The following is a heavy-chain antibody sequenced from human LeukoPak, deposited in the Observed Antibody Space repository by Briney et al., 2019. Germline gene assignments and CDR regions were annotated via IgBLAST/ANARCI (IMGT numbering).Heavy chain of an antibody. V-gene: IGHV3-21*01. CDR1: GFTFSSYS. Sequence: GGSLRLSCAASGFTFSSYSMNWVRQAPGKGLEWVSSISSSSSYIYYADSVKGRFTISRDNAKNSLYLQMNSLRAEDTAVYYCARPHYTYCGGDCFPGTNWFDPWGQGTLVTVSS. CDR3: ARPHYTYCGGDCFPGTNWFDP. CDR2: ISSSSSYI. J-gene: IGHJ5*02. D-gene: IGHD2-21*02.